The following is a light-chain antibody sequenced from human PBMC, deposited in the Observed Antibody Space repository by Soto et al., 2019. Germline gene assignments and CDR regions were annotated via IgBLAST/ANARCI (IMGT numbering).Light chain of an antibody. V-gene: IGKV1-39*01. CDR3: QQSIIIPHT. CDR1: QNINNY. Sequence: DVQLTQSPSSLSASARDTVTITCRASQNINNYVDWYQHKVGRAPKLLIYAASNWKRGVPSRFSGSGSGTDFTLTISSLQPEDFATYYCQQSIIIPHTFGHGTKVDIK. CDR2: AAS. J-gene: IGKJ3*01.